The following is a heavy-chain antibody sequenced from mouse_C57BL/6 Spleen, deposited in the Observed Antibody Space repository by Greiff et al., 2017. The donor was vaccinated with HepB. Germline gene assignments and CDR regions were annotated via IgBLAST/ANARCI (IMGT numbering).Heavy chain of an antibody. J-gene: IGHJ3*01. D-gene: IGHD2-2*01. Sequence: EVQLQQSGAELVRPGASVKLSCTASGFNIKDDYMHWVKQRPEQGLEWIGWIDPENGDTEYASKFQGKATITADTSSNTAYLQLSSLTSEDTAVYYCTTWLRREAYWGQGTLVTVSA. CDR2: IDPENGDT. CDR1: GFNIKDDY. V-gene: IGHV14-4*01. CDR3: TTWLRREAY.